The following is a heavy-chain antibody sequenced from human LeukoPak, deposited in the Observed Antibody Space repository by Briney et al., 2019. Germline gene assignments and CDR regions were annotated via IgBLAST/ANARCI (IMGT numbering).Heavy chain of an antibody. CDR2: IYSGGST. CDR1: GFTVSSNY. CDR3: ARDGPYCSGGSCYSDYFDY. D-gene: IGHD2-15*01. Sequence: GGSLRLSCAASGFTVSSNYMCWVRQAPGKGLEWVSVIYSGGSTYYADSVKGRFTISRDNSKNTLYLQMNSLRAEDTAVYYCARDGPYCSGGSCYSDYFDYWGQGTLVTVSS. V-gene: IGHV3-66*01. J-gene: IGHJ4*02.